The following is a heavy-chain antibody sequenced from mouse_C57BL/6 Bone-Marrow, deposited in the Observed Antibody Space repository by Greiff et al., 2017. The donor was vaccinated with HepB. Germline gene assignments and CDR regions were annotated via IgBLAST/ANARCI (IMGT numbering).Heavy chain of an antibody. V-gene: IGHV1-62-2*01. CDR3: ERHEEGTNYYGSSYDYFDY. J-gene: IGHJ2*01. CDR1: GYTFTEYT. CDR2: FYPGSGSI. D-gene: IGHD1-1*01. Sequence: VQLQQSGAELVKPGASVKLSCKASGYTFTEYTIHWVKQRSGQGLEWIGWFYPGSGSIKYNEKFKDKATLTADKSSSTVYMELSRLTSEDSAVYFCERHEEGTNYYGSSYDYFDYWGQGTTLTVSS.